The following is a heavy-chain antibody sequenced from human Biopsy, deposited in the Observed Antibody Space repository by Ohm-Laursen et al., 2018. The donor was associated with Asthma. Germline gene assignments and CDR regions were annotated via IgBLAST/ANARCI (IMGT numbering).Heavy chain of an antibody. V-gene: IGHV4-61*01. CDR2: IYYTGSH. Sequence: TLSLTCTVSGGSVSTGSYYWSWIRQPPGKGLEWLGYIYYTGSHNYNPSLKSRVTISLDTSKNQFSLRLNSVTAADTAVYYCARGPNYHGSGRAPIGMDVWGQGTTVTVSS. D-gene: IGHD3-10*01. CDR3: ARGPNYHGSGRAPIGMDV. J-gene: IGHJ6*02. CDR1: GGSVSTGSYY.